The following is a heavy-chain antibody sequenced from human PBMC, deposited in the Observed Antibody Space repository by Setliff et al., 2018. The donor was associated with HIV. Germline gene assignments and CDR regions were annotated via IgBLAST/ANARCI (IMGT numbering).Heavy chain of an antibody. D-gene: IGHD2-15*01. Sequence: PSETLSLTCTVSGGSITNSNYYWGWFRQPPGKGLEWIGAIYYTENTYYNPSLKSRVTMSVDTSKNQFSLKLRSVTAADTAVYYCAREIRAATIYYYYYMDVWGKGTTVTVSS. CDR3: AREIRAATIYYYYYMDV. CDR1: GGSITNSNYY. J-gene: IGHJ6*03. CDR2: IYYTENT. V-gene: IGHV4-39*07.